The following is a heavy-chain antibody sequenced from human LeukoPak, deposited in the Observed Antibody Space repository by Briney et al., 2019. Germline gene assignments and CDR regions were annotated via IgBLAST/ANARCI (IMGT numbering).Heavy chain of an antibody. V-gene: IGHV4-34*01. CDR3: ARVGGGSYYPHYAFDI. Sequence: PSETLSLTCAVYGGSFSGYYWSWIRQPPGKGLEWIGEINHSGSTNYNPSLKSRVTISVDTSKNQFSLKLSSVTAADTAVYYCARVGGGSYYPHYAFDIWGQGTMVTVSS. CDR1: GGSFSGYY. D-gene: IGHD1-26*01. CDR2: INHSGST. J-gene: IGHJ3*02.